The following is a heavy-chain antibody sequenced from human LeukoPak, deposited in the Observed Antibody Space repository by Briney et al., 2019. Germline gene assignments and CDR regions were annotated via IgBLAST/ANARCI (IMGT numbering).Heavy chain of an antibody. Sequence: SETLSLTCTVSGGSISSYYWSWIRQPPAKGLEWIGYIYYSGSTNYNPSLKSRVTISVDTSKNQFSLKLSSVTAADTAVYYCARDRCSSTSRHTNWFDPWGQGTLVTVSS. J-gene: IGHJ5*02. CDR2: IYYSGST. D-gene: IGHD2-2*02. CDR3: ARDRCSSTSRHTNWFDP. CDR1: GGSISSYY. V-gene: IGHV4-59*01.